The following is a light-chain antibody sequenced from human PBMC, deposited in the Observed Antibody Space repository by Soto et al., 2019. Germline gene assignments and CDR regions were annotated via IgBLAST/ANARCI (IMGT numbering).Light chain of an antibody. CDR2: GAS. V-gene: IGKV3-15*01. Sequence: EIVMTQSPATLSVSPGERATLSCRASQSVSSKLAWYQQKPGQAPRLLIYGASTRATGIPARFSGSGSGTEFILPISSLQSEDFAVYYCQQYHKWPLTFGGGTKVEIK. CDR3: QQYHKWPLT. CDR1: QSVSSK. J-gene: IGKJ4*01.